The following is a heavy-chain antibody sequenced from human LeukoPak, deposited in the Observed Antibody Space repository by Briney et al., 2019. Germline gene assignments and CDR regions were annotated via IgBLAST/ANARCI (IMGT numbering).Heavy chain of an antibody. Sequence: SETLSLTCTVSGGSISSYYWSWIRQPPGRGLEWIGYIYYSGSTNYNPSLKSRVTISVDTSKNQFSLKLSSVTAADTAVYYCARAEAAASGCWFDPWGQGTLVTVSS. CDR2: IYYSGST. J-gene: IGHJ5*02. CDR3: ARAEAAASGCWFDP. CDR1: GGSISSYY. D-gene: IGHD2-2*01. V-gene: IGHV4-59*12.